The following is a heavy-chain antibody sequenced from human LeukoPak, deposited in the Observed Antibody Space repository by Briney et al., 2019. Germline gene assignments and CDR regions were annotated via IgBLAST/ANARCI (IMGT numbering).Heavy chain of an antibody. V-gene: IGHV3-23*01. CDR3: AKGLRSGWYVDY. Sequence: GGSLRLSCAASGFTFSSYAMSWVRQAPGKGLEWVSAISGSGGSTYYADSVKGRFTISRDNSKNTLYLRMNSLRAEDTAVYYCAKGLRSGWYVDYWGQGTLVTVSS. J-gene: IGHJ4*02. CDR1: GFTFSSYA. D-gene: IGHD6-19*01. CDR2: ISGSGGST.